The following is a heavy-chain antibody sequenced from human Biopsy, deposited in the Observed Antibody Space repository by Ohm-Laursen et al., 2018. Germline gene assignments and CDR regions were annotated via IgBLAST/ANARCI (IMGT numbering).Heavy chain of an antibody. Sequence: ASVKVSCKASGVTFDTYAFGWVRQAPGQGLEWMGGRIPYFNTIYYARNFQGRAVITADRSARTTNMQLSGLRPDDTAVYYCVGGQRGPPIGVTVPGDAFDLWGPGTMVTVSP. D-gene: IGHD2/OR15-2a*01. CDR1: GVTFDTYA. J-gene: IGHJ3*01. CDR2: RIPYFNTI. CDR3: VGGQRGPPIGVTVPGDAFDL. V-gene: IGHV1-69*13.